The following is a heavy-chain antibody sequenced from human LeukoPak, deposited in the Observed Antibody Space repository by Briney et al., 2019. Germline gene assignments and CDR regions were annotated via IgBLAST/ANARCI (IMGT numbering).Heavy chain of an antibody. CDR1: SGSLSNYY. Sequence: SETLSLTCTVSSGSLSNYYWNWIRQPPGKGLEWLGYIFYGGSGSTNYNPSLKSRVTISVDTSKNQFLLKLTSVTAEDTAVYYCARGDVLTPWGQGTLVTVSS. J-gene: IGHJ4*02. D-gene: IGHD3-9*01. CDR3: ARGDVLTP. CDR2: IFYGGSGST. V-gene: IGHV4-59*01.